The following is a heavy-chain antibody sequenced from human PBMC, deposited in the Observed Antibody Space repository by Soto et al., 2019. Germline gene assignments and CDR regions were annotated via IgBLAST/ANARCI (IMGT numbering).Heavy chain of an antibody. Sequence: QVQLVQSGAEVKKPGASVKVSCKASGYTFTSYYMHWVRQAPGQGLEWMGIINPSGGSTSYAQKFPGRLIMTRDTSTSTVYMELSSLRSEDTAVYYCARGHSSSSGGQCLAVYYWGQGTLVTVSS. CDR3: ARGHSSSSGGQCLAVYY. J-gene: IGHJ4*02. V-gene: IGHV1-46*01. CDR1: GYTFTSYY. D-gene: IGHD6-6*01. CDR2: INPSGGST.